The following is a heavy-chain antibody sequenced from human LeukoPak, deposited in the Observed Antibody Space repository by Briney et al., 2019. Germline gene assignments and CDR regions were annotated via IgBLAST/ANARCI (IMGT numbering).Heavy chain of an antibody. Sequence: ASVKVSCKASGGTFSGYAISWVRQAPGQGLEWMGGIIPIFGTANYAQKFQGRVTITTDESTSTAYMELSSLRSEDTAVYYCAADTYYYGSGSYFIPHYYYMDVWGKGTTVTVSS. D-gene: IGHD3-10*01. CDR1: GGTFSGYA. CDR2: IIPIFGTA. CDR3: AADTYYYGSGSYFIPHYYYMDV. J-gene: IGHJ6*03. V-gene: IGHV1-69*05.